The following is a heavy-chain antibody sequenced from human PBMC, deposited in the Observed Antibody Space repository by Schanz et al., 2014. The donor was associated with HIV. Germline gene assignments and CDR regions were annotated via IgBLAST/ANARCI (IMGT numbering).Heavy chain of an antibody. CDR2: IIPIFGTA. J-gene: IGHJ4*02. Sequence: QVQLIQSGAEVKKPGSSVKVSCRASGGTVNRYAISWVRQAPGQGLEWMGGIIPIFGTANSAQRFQGRVTITADKSTSAAYMELSSLRSEDPAVYFCARSASVISSGWCSGNACYSGAFHSWGQGSLVIVSS. CDR3: ARSASVISSGWCSGNACYSGAFHS. D-gene: IGHD2-15*01. CDR1: GGTVNRYA. V-gene: IGHV1-69*06.